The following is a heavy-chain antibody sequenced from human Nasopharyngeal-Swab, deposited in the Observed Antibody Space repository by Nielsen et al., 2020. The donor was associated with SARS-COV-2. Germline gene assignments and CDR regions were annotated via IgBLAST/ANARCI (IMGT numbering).Heavy chain of an antibody. Sequence: GGSLRLSCAASGFTFSSYGMHWVRQAPGKGLEWVAVIWYDGSNKYYADSVKGQFTISRDNSKNTLYLQMNSLRAEDTAVYYCARGADIVVVVAANGLDYWGQGTLVTVSS. CDR2: IWYDGSNK. CDR1: GFTFSSYG. J-gene: IGHJ4*02. D-gene: IGHD2-15*01. CDR3: ARGADIVVVVAANGLDY. V-gene: IGHV3-30*19.